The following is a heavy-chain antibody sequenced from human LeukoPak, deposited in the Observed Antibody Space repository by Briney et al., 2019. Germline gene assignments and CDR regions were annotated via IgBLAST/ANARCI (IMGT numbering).Heavy chain of an antibody. CDR3: TTDPYYYDSSGYYHVGSNWFDP. V-gene: IGHV3-15*01. CDR2: IKIKTDGGTT. D-gene: IGHD3-22*01. Sequence: GGSLRLSCAASGFTFSNAWISWVRQAPGKGLEWVGRIKIKTDGGTTDYAAPVKGRFTISRDDSKNTLYLQMNSLKTEDTAVYYCTTDPYYYDSSGYYHVGSNWFDPWGQGTLVTVSS. CDR1: GFTFSNAW. J-gene: IGHJ5*02.